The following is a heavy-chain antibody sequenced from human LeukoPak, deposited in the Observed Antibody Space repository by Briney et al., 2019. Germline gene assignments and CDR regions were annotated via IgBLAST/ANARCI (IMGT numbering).Heavy chain of an antibody. D-gene: IGHD6-19*01. CDR2: FNPEDGET. CDR3: ATDRVRLGLGIPVPGREIGALGM. Sequence: ASVKVSCKVSGYTLTELGMHWVRQTPGRGLEWMGGFNPEDGETVYAETFQDRVTMTEDTSTDTAYMELSSLRSEDTAVYYCATDRVRLGLGIPVPGREIGALGMWGQGTMVTVSS. V-gene: IGHV1-24*01. CDR1: GYTLTELG. J-gene: IGHJ3*02.